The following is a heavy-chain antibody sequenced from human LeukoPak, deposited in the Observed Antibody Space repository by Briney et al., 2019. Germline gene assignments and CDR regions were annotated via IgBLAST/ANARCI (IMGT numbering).Heavy chain of an antibody. D-gene: IGHD2-2*02. CDR1: GFTLSSYA. Sequence: GGNLRLSCAASGFTLSSYAMSSVRRAPGKGGDWVSTISVSGGSTYYADSVKGRFTISRDNSKNTLYLQMNILRAEDTAVYYCAKDGHCSSTRCYRWGYFDYWGQGTLVTVSS. CDR2: ISVSGGST. CDR3: AKDGHCSSTRCYRWGYFDY. V-gene: IGHV3-23*01. J-gene: IGHJ4*02.